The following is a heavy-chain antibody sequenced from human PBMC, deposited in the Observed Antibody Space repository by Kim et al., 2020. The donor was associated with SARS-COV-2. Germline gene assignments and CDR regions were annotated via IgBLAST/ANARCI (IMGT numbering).Heavy chain of an antibody. Sequence: GASLQISCKASGYSFTNYWIGWVRQMPGKGLEWMGTIHPDDSDTKYSPSFQGQVTFSADKTTSIAYLHWSSLKASDTAMYFCGRRGSNFLVDFWGQGTLITVSS. V-gene: IGHV5-51*01. CDR3: GRRGSNFLVDF. CDR1: GYSFTNYW. D-gene: IGHD4-4*01. CDR2: IHPDDSDT. J-gene: IGHJ4*02.